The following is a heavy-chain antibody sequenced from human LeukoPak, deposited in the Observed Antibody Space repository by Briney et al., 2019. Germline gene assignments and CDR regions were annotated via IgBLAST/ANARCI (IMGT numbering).Heavy chain of an antibody. J-gene: IGHJ4*02. CDR3: AGVVPARGHDY. V-gene: IGHV1-69*13. CDR2: IIPIFGTA. CDR1: GATFSSYA. Sequence: SLKVSCKASGATFSSYAISWVRQAPAQGLQWMGGIIPIFGTANYAQKFQGRVTTTADESTSTAYMELSSLRSEDTAVYYCAGVVPARGHDYWGQGTLVTVSS. D-gene: IGHD2-2*01.